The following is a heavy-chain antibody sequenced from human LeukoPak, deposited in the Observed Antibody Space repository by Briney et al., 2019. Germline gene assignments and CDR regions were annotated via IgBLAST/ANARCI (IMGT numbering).Heavy chain of an antibody. CDR1: GGTFSSYA. Sequence: GASVKVSCKTSGGTFSSYAISWVRQAPGQGLEWMGRIIPILGIANYAQKFQGRVTITADKSTSTAYMELSSLRSEDTAVYYCARGGLVEMATIGSDAFDIWGQGTMVTVSS. CDR2: IIPILGIA. J-gene: IGHJ3*02. D-gene: IGHD5-24*01. CDR3: ARGGLVEMATIGSDAFDI. V-gene: IGHV1-69*04.